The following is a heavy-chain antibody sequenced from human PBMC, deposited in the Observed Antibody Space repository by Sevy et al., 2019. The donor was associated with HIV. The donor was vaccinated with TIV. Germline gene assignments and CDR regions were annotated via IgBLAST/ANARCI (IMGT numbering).Heavy chain of an antibody. V-gene: IGHV2-5*02. CDR2: IYWDDIT. CDR1: GLSLNTRGVG. Sequence: SGPTLVKPTQTLTLTCTLSGLSLNTRGVGVGWIRQPPGKALEWLALIYWDDITYYRPSLKSRLTITRDTSENQVVVLTMTNMDPVGTATYYCAHNGRDSCDRGIFWGQGVLVTVSS. J-gene: IGHJ4*02. D-gene: IGHD3-16*01. CDR3: AHNGRDSCDRGIF.